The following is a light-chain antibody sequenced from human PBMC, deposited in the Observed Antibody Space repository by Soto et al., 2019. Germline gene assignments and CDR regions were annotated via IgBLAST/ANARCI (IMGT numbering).Light chain of an antibody. V-gene: IGKV3-20*01. CDR1: QSVSSSY. CDR3: QQYDSSPSYT. CDR2: GTS. Sequence: EIVLTQSPGTLSLSPGERATLSCRASQSVSSSYLAWYQQKPGLAPRLLIYGTSNMATGIPDRFSGSGSGTDFTLTISRLEPEDFAVYYCQQYDSSPSYTFGQGTKLEIK. J-gene: IGKJ2*01.